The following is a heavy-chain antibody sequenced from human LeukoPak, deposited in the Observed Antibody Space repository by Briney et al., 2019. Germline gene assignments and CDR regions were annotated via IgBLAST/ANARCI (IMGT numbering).Heavy chain of an antibody. CDR1: GYTFTSHA. J-gene: IGHJ5*02. CDR3: ARDLLVDPNWFDP. CDR2: ISAYNGNT. V-gene: IGHV1-18*01. Sequence: ASVKVSCKASGYTFTSHAISWVRQAPGQGLEWMGWISAYNGNTNYAQKLQGRVTMTTGTSTSTAYMELRSLRSDDTAVYYCARDLLVDPNWFDPWGQGTLVTVSS. D-gene: IGHD6-6*01.